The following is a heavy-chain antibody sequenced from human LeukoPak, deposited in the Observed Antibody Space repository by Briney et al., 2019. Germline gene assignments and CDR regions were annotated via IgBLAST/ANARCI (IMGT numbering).Heavy chain of an antibody. D-gene: IGHD3-9*01. J-gene: IGHJ4*02. CDR3: AKGDNDILTGYYNPFDY. Sequence: PGGSLRLSCAASGFTFSSFAMSWVRQAPGKGLEWVSSISGSGISTYYSDSVKGRFTISRDNSKNTVYLQMNSLRAEDTAVYYCAKGDNDILTGYYNPFDYWGQGTLVTVSS. V-gene: IGHV3-23*01. CDR1: GFTFSSFA. CDR2: ISGSGIST.